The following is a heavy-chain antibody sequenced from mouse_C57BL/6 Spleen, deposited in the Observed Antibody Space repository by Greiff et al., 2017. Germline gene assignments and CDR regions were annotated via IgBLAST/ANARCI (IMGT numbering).Heavy chain of an antibody. CDR2: IRSKSNNYAT. V-gene: IGHV10-1*01. CDR3: VREGVPWYFDV. CDR1: GFSFNTYA. Sequence: EVKVVESGGGLVQPKGSLKLSCAASGFSFNTYAMNWVRQAPGKGLEWVARIRSKSNNYATYYADSVKDRFTISRDDSESMLYLQMNNLKTEDTAMYYCVREGVPWYFDVWGTGTTVTVSS. J-gene: IGHJ1*03. D-gene: IGHD2-14*01.